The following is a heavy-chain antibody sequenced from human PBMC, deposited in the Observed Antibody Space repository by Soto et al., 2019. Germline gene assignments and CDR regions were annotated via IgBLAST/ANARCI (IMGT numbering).Heavy chain of an antibody. CDR1: GGTFSSYA. CDR3: ARQASGVGSSNFVF. J-gene: IGHJ4*02. D-gene: IGHD3-10*01. Sequence: SVKVSCKASGGTFSSYAISWVRQAPGQGLEWMGGIIPIFGTANYAQKFQGRVTITADESTSTAYMELSSLRSEDTAVYYCARQASGVGSSNFVFWGQGTLLTVS. V-gene: IGHV1-69*13. CDR2: IIPIFGTA.